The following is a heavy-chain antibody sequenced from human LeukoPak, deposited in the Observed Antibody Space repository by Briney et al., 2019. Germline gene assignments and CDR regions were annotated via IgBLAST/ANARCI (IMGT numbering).Heavy chain of an antibody. Sequence: GGSLRLSCAASGFTFSSYAMSWGRQAPGKGLEWVSAISGSGGSTYYADSVKGRFTISRDNSKNTLYLQMNSLRAEDTAVYYCAKDPAYYYGSRSYSADYWDQGTLVTVSS. V-gene: IGHV3-23*01. J-gene: IGHJ4*02. D-gene: IGHD3-10*01. CDR3: AKDPAYYYGSRSYSADY. CDR1: GFTFSSYA. CDR2: ISGSGGST.